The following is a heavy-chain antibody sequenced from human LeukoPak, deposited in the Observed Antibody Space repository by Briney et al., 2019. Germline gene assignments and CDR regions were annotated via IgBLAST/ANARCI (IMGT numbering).Heavy chain of an antibody. Sequence: PGGSLRLSCAASGFTFSSYWMSWVRQAPGKGLEWVANIKQDGSEKYYVDSVKGRFTISRDNAQNSLYLQMNSLRAEDTAVYYCASGGALLTGYYEMLDYWGQGTLVTISS. V-gene: IGHV3-7*03. D-gene: IGHD3-9*01. CDR2: IKQDGSEK. CDR1: GFTFSSYW. CDR3: ASGGALLTGYYEMLDY. J-gene: IGHJ4*02.